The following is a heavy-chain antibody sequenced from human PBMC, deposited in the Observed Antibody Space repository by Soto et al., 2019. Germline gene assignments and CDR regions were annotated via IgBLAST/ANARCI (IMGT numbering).Heavy chain of an antibody. V-gene: IGHV3-21*01. CDR2: ISSSSSYI. J-gene: IGHJ6*02. D-gene: IGHD2-21*01. CDR3: ARESILMVGYYYGMDV. Sequence: PGGSLRLSCAASGFTFSSYSMNWVRQAPGKGLEWVSSISSSSSYIYYADSVKGRFTISRDNAKNSLYLQMNSLRAEDTAVYYCARESILMVGYYYGMDVWGQGTTVTVSS. CDR1: GFTFSSYS.